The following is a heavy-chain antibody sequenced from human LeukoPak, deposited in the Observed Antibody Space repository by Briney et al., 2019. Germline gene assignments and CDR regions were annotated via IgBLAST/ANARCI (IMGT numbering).Heavy chain of an antibody. CDR2: IRSDRTT. Sequence: PGGSLRLSCAASGFSFRDYSMSWIRQAPGKGLQWISCIRSDRTTYYADSVKGRFTISRDNARDSLYLQMNNLRAEDTAMYYCARDLGVATPVPIGAFDYWGQGILVTLSS. V-gene: IGHV3-11*01. D-gene: IGHD2-15*01. CDR3: ARDLGVATPVPIGAFDY. J-gene: IGHJ4*02. CDR1: GFSFRDYS.